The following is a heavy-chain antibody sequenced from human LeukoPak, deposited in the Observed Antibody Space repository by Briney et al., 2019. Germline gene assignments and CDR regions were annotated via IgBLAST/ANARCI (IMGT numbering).Heavy chain of an antibody. J-gene: IGHJ4*02. CDR3: AKGYASGTYYSDY. V-gene: IGHV3-23*01. CDR1: GIIFDNYS. Sequence: GGSLRLSCAASGIIFDNYSMSWVRQAPGKGLEWVSAISGGGGATFYARSVRGRFTISRDNSKNTLYLQVNSLRAEDTAVYYCAKGYASGTYYSDYWGQGTLVTVSS. CDR2: ISGGGGAT. D-gene: IGHD3-10*01.